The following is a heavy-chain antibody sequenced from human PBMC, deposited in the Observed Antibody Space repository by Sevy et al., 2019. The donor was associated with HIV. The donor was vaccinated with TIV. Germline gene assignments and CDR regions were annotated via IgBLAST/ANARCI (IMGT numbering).Heavy chain of an antibody. CDR1: GYTFIGFY. Sequence: ASVKVSCKASGYTFIGFYIHWVRQAPGQGLEWMGWINPNSGDTDYAQKFQGRVTMTRDTSATTAYMELNRLRSDDTXXXXXXRXDIVKGFDSWGRGTLVTVSS. V-gene: IGHV1-2*02. J-gene: IGHJ4*02. CDR2: INPNSGDT. CDR3: XRXDIVKGFDS. D-gene: IGHD2-15*01.